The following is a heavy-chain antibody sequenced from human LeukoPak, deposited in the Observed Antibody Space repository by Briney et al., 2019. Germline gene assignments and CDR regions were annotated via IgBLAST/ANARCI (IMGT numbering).Heavy chain of an antibody. CDR1: GYTFTSYG. D-gene: IGHD3-10*01. J-gene: IGHJ4*02. V-gene: IGHV1-18*01. Sequence: ASVKVSCKASGYTFTSYGISWVRQAPGQGLERMGWISAYNGNTNYAQKLQGRVTMTTDTSTSTAYMELRSLRSDDTAVYYCARAWRDYYGSGSSFYFDYWGQGTLVTVSS. CDR2: ISAYNGNT. CDR3: ARAWRDYYGSGSSFYFDY.